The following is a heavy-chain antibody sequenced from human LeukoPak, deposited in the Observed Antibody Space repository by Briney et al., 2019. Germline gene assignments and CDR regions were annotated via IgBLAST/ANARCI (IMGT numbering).Heavy chain of an antibody. CDR1: GGSISSSQYY. CDR2: IYYNGGT. V-gene: IGHV4-39*01. Sequence: SETLSLTCTVSGGSISSSQYYWGWIRQPPGKGLEWIGSIYYNGGTNYNPSRKSRVTISVDTSKNQFSLKLTSMTAADTAVYYCARHHGHSSSHFDNWGQGTLVTVSS. CDR3: ARHHGHSSSHFDN. D-gene: IGHD6-13*01. J-gene: IGHJ4*02.